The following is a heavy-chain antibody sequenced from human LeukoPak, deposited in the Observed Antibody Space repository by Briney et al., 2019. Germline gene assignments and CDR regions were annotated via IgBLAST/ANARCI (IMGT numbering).Heavy chain of an antibody. V-gene: IGHV3-48*02. Sequence: SVKGRFTISRDNAKNSLYLQMNSLRDEDTAVYYCARDPEYGDYGGRSHDYWGQGTLVTVSS. CDR3: ARDPEYGDYGGRSHDY. J-gene: IGHJ4*02. D-gene: IGHD4-17*01.